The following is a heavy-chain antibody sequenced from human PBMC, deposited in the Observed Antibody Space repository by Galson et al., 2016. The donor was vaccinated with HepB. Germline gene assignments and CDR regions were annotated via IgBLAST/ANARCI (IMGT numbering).Heavy chain of an antibody. CDR1: GGSISSGTYY. Sequence: ETLSLTCTVSGGSISSGTYYWGWIRQPPGKGLEWIGTIYSGGRTYYNPSLMSRLTISVDTSKNQFSLRLSSVTAADTSVYYCARHGSTAAVEFDYWGQGNLVPVSS. V-gene: IGHV4-39*01. D-gene: IGHD6-13*01. CDR3: ARHGSTAAVEFDY. J-gene: IGHJ4*02. CDR2: IYSGGRT.